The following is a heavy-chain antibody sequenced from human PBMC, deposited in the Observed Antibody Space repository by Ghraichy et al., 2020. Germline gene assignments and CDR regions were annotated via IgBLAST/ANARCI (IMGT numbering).Heavy chain of an antibody. V-gene: IGHV3-74*03. Sequence: GGSLRLSCEASGFSFSTHWMHWVRQAPGKGPMWVSRITSDGSTTTYADSVKDRFTVSRDNAKNTLYLQLDSLRAEDSAVYYCARDPLMHGSSIDYWGRGTLVTVSS. D-gene: IGHD6-6*01. CDR2: ITSDGSTT. CDR1: GFSFSTHW. CDR3: ARDPLMHGSSIDY. J-gene: IGHJ4*01.